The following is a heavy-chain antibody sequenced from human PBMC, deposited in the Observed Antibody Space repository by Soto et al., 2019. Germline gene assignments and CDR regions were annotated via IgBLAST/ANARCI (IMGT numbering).Heavy chain of an antibody. Sequence: SVKVSCKASGGTFSSFGISWVRQAPGQGLEWMGGIIPVFGRPNYAQRFRGRLTITADESTNTSYMELIDLTSEDTAVYYCAREASGYDFWGQGTQVTVCS. CDR1: GGTFSSFG. CDR2: IIPVFGRP. D-gene: IGHD5-12*01. V-gene: IGHV1-69*13. J-gene: IGHJ1*01. CDR3: AREASGYDF.